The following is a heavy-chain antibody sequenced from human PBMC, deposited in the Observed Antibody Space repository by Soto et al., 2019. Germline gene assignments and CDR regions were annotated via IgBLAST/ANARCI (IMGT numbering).Heavy chain of an antibody. CDR1: AFTFRNYW. V-gene: IGHV3-7*04. CDR2: IKEDGSEK. CDR3: ARASSSTSGALDY. J-gene: IGHJ4*02. Sequence: EVQLVESGGGLVQPGGSLRLSCAASAFTFRNYWMSWVRQAPGKGLECVAKIKEDGSEKYYVDSVKGRFTISRDNAKKSVYLQMSSLTVEDTAMYYCARASSSTSGALDYWGQGTLVTVSS. D-gene: IGHD2-2*01.